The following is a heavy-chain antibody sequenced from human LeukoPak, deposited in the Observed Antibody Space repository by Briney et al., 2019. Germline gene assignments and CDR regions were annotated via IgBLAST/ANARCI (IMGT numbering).Heavy chain of an antibody. V-gene: IGHV3-48*01. CDR1: GFTFSSYS. CDR2: ISSSSSTI. Sequence: GGSLRLSCAASGFTFSSYSMNWVRQAPGKGLEWVSYISSSSSTIYYADSVKGRFTISRDNSKNTLYLQMNSLRAEDTAVYYCAKESYGDYEYYFDYWGQGTLVTVSS. J-gene: IGHJ4*02. D-gene: IGHD4-17*01. CDR3: AKESYGDYEYYFDY.